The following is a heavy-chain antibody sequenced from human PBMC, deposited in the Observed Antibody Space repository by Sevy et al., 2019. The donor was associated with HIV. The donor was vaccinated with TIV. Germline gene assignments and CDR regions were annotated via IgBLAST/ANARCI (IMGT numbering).Heavy chain of an antibody. J-gene: IGHJ3*01. D-gene: IGHD3-16*01. CDR3: TGVEAKGDRGAHRWGQGDGVDV. CDR1: GFTFSNYW. CDR2: IKEDGREK. V-gene: IGHV3-7*01. Sequence: GGSLRLSCEASGFTFSNYWMSWVRQAPGKGLEWVATIKEDGREKYYVDSVRGRFTISRDNAKNSQYLQMNRLRVEDTAVYDCTGVEAKGDRGAHRWGQGDGVDVWGQGTKATVSS.